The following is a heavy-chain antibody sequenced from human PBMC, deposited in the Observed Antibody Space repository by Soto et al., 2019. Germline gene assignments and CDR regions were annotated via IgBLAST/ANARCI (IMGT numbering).Heavy chain of an antibody. CDR1: GYSFTSHW. J-gene: IGHJ6*02. Sequence: GESLKISCKGSGYSFTSHWINWGRQMPGKGLEWMGKIDPSDSYTNSSPSFQGHVTTSADKSISTAYLQWSSLKASDTAMYYCARWYSSSSPVWGQGTTVTAS. CDR2: IDPSDSYT. CDR3: ARWYSSSSPV. V-gene: IGHV5-10-1*01. D-gene: IGHD6-6*01.